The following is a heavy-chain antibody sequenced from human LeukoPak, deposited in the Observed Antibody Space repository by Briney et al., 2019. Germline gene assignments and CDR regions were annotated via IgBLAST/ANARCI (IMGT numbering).Heavy chain of an antibody. CDR3: ARAPGYCSSTSCRDYYYYYYMDV. Sequence: GGSLRLSCAASGFTASSNYMSWVRQAPGKGLEWVSVIYSGGSTYYADSVKGRFTISRDNSKNTLYLQMNSLRAEDTAVYYCARAPGYCSSTSCRDYYYYYYMDVWGKGTTVTVSS. J-gene: IGHJ6*03. D-gene: IGHD2-2*01. CDR1: GFTASSNY. V-gene: IGHV3-66*02. CDR2: IYSGGST.